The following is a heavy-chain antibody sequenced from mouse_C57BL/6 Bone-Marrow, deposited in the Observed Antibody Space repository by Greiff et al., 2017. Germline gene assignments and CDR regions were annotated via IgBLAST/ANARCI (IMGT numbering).Heavy chain of an antibody. CDR3: TTPYYSNPFAY. J-gene: IGHJ3*01. CDR2: IDPENGDT. V-gene: IGHV14-4*01. CDR1: GFNIKEDY. D-gene: IGHD2-5*01. Sequence: VQLQQSGAELVGPGASVKLSCTASGFNIKEDYMHWVKQRPEQGLEWSGWIDPENGDTEYASKFQGKATITADTSSNTAYLQLSSLTSEDTAVYYCTTPYYSNPFAYWGQGTLVTVSA.